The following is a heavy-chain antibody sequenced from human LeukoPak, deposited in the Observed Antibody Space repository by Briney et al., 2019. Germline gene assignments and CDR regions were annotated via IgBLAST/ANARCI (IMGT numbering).Heavy chain of an antibody. D-gene: IGHD3-22*01. J-gene: IGHJ1*01. CDR3: ASGGDSSGSYFQH. CDR2: MNPNSGNT. CDR1: GYTFTSYD. V-gene: IGHV1-8*01. Sequence: ASVKVSCKASGYTFTSYDINWVRQATGQGLEWMGWMNPNSGNTGYAQKFQGRVTMTRNTSISTAYMELSSLRSEDTVVYYCASGGDSSGSYFQHWGQGTLVTVSS.